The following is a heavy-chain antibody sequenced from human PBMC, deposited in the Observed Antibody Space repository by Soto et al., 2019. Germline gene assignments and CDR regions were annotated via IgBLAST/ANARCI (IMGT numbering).Heavy chain of an antibody. J-gene: IGHJ1*01. CDR1: GYSFTSYW. CDR2: IYPGDSDT. V-gene: IGHV5-51*01. Sequence: GESLKISCKGSGYSFTSYWIGWVRQMPGKGLEWMGIIYPGDSDTRYSPSFQGQVTISADKSISTAYLQWSSLKASDTAMYYCASGGIAVAGNFFPEYFQHWGQGTLVTVSS. D-gene: IGHD6-19*01. CDR3: ASGGIAVAGNFFPEYFQH.